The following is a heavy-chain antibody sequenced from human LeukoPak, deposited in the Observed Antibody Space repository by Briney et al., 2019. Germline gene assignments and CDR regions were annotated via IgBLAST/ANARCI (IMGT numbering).Heavy chain of an antibody. D-gene: IGHD6-19*01. CDR2: STYDGSDK. V-gene: IGHV3-30*04. Sequence: PGGSLRLSCVASGYTFIDYAWHWVRQAPGKGLEWVAFSTYDGSDKEFADSVKGRSTISTDTSKNTGYLQIDNVSVEDTAVYYCARRETGYSTGWYLHWGQGTLVTVSS. CDR1: GYTFIDYA. CDR3: ARRETGYSTGWYLH. J-gene: IGHJ4*02.